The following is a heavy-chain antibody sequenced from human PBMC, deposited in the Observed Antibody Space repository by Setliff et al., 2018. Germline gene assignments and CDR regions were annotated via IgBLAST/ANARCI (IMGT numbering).Heavy chain of an antibody. CDR1: GFTFSSYS. D-gene: IGHD3-3*01. V-gene: IGHV3-21*01. CDR2: ISSKNSYI. J-gene: IGHJ4*02. CDR3: AREYDFWSGVFDY. Sequence: PGGSLRLSCAASGFTFSSYSMNWVRQAPGKGLEWVSSISSKNSYIYYADSVRGRFTISRDNAKNSLYLQMNSLRAEDTAVYYCAREYDFWSGVFDYWGQGSLVTVSS.